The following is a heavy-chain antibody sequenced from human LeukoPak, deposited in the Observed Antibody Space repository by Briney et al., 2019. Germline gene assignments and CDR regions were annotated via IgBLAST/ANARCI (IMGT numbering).Heavy chain of an antibody. V-gene: IGHV1-46*01. Sequence: ASVKVSCKASGYTFTSYYMHWVRQAPGQGLEWMGIINPSGGSTSYAQKFQGRVTMTRDTSTSTVYMELSSLRSEDTAVYYCARVKVAVAAPYYYGMDVWGQGTTVTVSS. CDR3: ARVKVAVAAPYYYGMDV. D-gene: IGHD6-19*01. J-gene: IGHJ6*02. CDR1: GYTFTSYY. CDR2: INPSGGST.